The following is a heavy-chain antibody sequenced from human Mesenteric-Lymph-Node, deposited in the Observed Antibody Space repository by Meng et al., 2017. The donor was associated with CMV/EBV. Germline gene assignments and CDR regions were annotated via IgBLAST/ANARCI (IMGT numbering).Heavy chain of an antibody. J-gene: IGHJ4*02. V-gene: IGHV3-48*04. D-gene: IGHD5-24*01. CDR3: AKGLKDAFNTLDC. CDR2: ISSYSSTL. CDR1: GFTLNSYS. Sequence: GESLKISCAASGFTLNSYSMNWVRQAPGKGLEWISYISSYSSTLYYADSVKGRFTISRDNAKNSLFLQMNSLSAEDTAVYYCAKGLKDAFNTLDCWGQGTLVTVSS.